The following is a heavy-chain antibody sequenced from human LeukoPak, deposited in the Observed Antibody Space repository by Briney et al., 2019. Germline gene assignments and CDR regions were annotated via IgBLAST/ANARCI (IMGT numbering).Heavy chain of an antibody. CDR3: ARVYSSSWLTIDY. CDR1: GGSININTYY. J-gene: IGHJ4*02. Sequence: KPAETLSLTCTVSGGSININTYYWGWIRQPPGKGLEWIGSIHYSGSTYSNPSLRSRLTISVDTSKNQFSLKLSSVTAADTAVYYCARVYSSSWLTIDYWGQGTLVTVSS. CDR2: IHYSGST. V-gene: IGHV4-39*07. D-gene: IGHD6-13*01.